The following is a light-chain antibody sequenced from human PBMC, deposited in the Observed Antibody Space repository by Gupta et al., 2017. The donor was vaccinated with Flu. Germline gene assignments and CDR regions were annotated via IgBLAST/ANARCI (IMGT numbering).Light chain of an antibody. Sequence: QTARITCGGNIVGSKSVHWYQQKPGQAPVVVVYDNNDRPSGISARFSGSNSANTATLTISRVEAGDEADYFCLVWDNNSDHPVVFGGGTKLTVL. CDR3: LVWDNNSDHPVV. CDR1: IVGSKS. J-gene: IGLJ2*01. V-gene: IGLV3-21*02. CDR2: DNN.